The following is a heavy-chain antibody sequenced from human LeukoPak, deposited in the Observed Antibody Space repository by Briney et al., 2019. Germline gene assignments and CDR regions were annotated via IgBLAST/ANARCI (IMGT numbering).Heavy chain of an antibody. V-gene: IGHV3-30-3*01. D-gene: IGHD3-10*01. CDR2: TSSDLNVK. J-gene: IGHJ4*02. CDR1: GFTFRNYA. CDR3: AREGYYGSGSPPSLYFDY. Sequence: PGGSLRLSCAASGFTFRNYAIHWVRQAPGKGLEWVAVTSSDLNVKLYADSVKGRFTISRDNSRSTLYLQMNSLRPEDTAIYYCAREGYYGSGSPPSLYFDYWGQGTLVTVSS.